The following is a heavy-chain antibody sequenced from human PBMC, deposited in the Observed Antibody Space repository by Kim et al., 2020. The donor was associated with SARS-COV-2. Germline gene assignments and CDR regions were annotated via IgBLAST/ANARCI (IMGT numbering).Heavy chain of an antibody. D-gene: IGHD2-2*02. CDR2: INHSGST. J-gene: IGHJ6*01. CDR1: GGSFSGYY. CDR3: ARGPHCSSTSCYNYYYGM. Sequence: SETLSLTCAVYGGSFSGYYWSWIRQPPGKGLEWIGEINHSGSTNYNPSLKSRVTISVDTSKNQFSLKLSSVTAADTAVYYCARGPHCSSTSCYNYYYGM. V-gene: IGHV4-34*01.